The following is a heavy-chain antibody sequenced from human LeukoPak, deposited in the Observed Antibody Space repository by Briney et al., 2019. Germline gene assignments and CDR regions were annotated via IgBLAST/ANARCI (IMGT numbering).Heavy chain of an antibody. Sequence: ASVKVSCKASGYTFTSYGISWVRQAPGQGLEWMGWISAYNGNTNYAQKLQGRVTMTTDTSTSTAYMELRSLRSDDTAVYYCARVNCGGDCYPDYYYYYGMDVWGQGTTVTVSS. D-gene: IGHD2-21*02. CDR1: GYTFTSYG. V-gene: IGHV1-18*01. CDR3: ARVNCGGDCYPDYYYYYGMDV. J-gene: IGHJ6*02. CDR2: ISAYNGNT.